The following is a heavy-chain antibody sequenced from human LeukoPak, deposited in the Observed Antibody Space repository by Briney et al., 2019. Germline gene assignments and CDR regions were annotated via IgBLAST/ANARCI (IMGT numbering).Heavy chain of an antibody. V-gene: IGHV4-61*02. CDR1: GGSISSGSYY. CDR2: IYTSGST. Sequence: PSETLSLTCTVSGGSISSGSYYWSWIRQPAGKGLEWIGRIYTSGSTNYNPSLKSRVTISVDTSKNQFSLKLSSVTAADTAVYYCAREGYDSSGYEDYYYYMDVWGKGTTVTISS. D-gene: IGHD3-22*01. CDR3: AREGYDSSGYEDYYYYMDV. J-gene: IGHJ6*03.